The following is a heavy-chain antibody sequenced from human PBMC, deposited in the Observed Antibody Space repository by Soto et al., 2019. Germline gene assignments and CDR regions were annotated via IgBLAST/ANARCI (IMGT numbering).Heavy chain of an antibody. Sequence: QVQLVQSGAEVKKPGSSVKVSCKASGGTFSSYAINWVRQAPGQGLEWMGGIIPIFGTADYAQKFQGRVTITSDQSTSTAYMELSSLRSEDTAVYYCAQCLLGVNYYYGMDVWGQGTTVTVSS. V-gene: IGHV1-69*05. D-gene: IGHD3-16*01. CDR3: AQCLLGVNYYYGMDV. CDR1: GGTFSSYA. CDR2: IIPIFGTA. J-gene: IGHJ6*02.